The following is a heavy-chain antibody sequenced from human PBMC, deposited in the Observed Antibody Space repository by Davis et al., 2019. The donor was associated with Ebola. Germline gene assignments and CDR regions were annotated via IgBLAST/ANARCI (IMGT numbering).Heavy chain of an antibody. D-gene: IGHD3-10*01. CDR2: SFHSGST. Sequence: GSLRLSCVVSGGSIRSSSWWSWVRQAPGKGLEWIGESFHSGSTNYNPSLKSRVTISVDKSNNQFSLNLSSLTAADTALYYCARGLHFVSGTYYNVPGFDIWGQGTMVSVSS. CDR1: GGSIRSSSW. V-gene: IGHV4-4*02. J-gene: IGHJ3*02. CDR3: ARGLHFVSGTYYNVPGFDI.